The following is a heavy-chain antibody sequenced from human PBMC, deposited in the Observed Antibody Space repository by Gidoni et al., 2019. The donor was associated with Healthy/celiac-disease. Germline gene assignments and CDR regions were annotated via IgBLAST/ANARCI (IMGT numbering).Heavy chain of an antibody. J-gene: IGHJ6*02. V-gene: IGHV3-15*01. CDR1: GFTFSNAW. CDR2: IKSKTDGGTT. D-gene: IGHD3-3*01. Sequence: EVQLVESGGGLVKPGGSLRLSCAASGFTFSNAWMSWVRPAPGKGLEWVGRIKSKTDGGTTDYAAPVKGRFTISRDDSKNTLYLQMNSLKTEDTAVYYCTAVHLTKEGDFWSGYYARYYGMDVWGQGTTVTVSS. CDR3: TAVHLTKEGDFWSGYYARYYGMDV.